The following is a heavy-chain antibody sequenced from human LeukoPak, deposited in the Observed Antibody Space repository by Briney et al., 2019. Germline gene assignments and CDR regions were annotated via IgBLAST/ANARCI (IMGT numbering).Heavy chain of an antibody. CDR3: ARISGDNSLDY. V-gene: IGHV4-59*08. CDR2: IYYIGGT. J-gene: IGHJ4*02. CDR1: GGSLANYY. Sequence: PSEALSLTCTVSGGSLANYYWSWIRQPPGKGLEWIGYIYYIGGTNYTPSLKSRVTISVDTSENQFSLKLDSVTAADTAVYYCARISGDNSLDYWGQGTLVTVSS. D-gene: IGHD7-27*01.